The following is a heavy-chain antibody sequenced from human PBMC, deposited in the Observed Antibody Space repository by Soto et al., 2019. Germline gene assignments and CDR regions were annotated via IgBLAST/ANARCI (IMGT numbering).Heavy chain of an antibody. CDR1: GYTFTSYY. CDR2: INPSGGST. D-gene: IGHD2-2*01. Sequence: ASVKVSCKASGYTFTSYYMHWVRQAPGQGLEWMGIINPSGGSTSYAQKFQGRVTMTRDTSTSTVYMELSSLRSEDTAVYYCATDIVVVPAAQVAEYLHRLGQCTLGTVSA. V-gene: IGHV1-46*01. CDR3: ATDIVVVPAAQVAEYLHR. J-gene: IGHJ1*01.